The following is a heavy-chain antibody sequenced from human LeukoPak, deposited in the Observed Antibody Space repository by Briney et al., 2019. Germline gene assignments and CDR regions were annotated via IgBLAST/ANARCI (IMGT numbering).Heavy chain of an antibody. V-gene: IGHV1-3*01. CDR2: INAGNGNT. J-gene: IGHJ4*02. CDR1: GYTFTSYA. CDR3: ARGPTPDIVVVPAAIFYDY. Sequence: ASVKASCKASGYTFTSYAMHWVRQAPGQRLEWMGWINAGNGNTKYSQKFQGRVTITRDTSASTAYMELSSLRSEDTAVYYCARGPTPDIVVVPAAIFYDYWGQGTLVTVSS. D-gene: IGHD2-2*02.